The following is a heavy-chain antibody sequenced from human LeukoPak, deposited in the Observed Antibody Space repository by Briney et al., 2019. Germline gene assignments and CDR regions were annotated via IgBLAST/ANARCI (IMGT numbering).Heavy chain of an antibody. V-gene: IGHV3-48*03. D-gene: IGHD7-27*01. CDR3: ARDLGGWYFDL. CDR2: ISSSGTTI. Sequence: PGGSLRLSCAASGFSFSNYEMNWVRQAPGKGLEWVSHISSSGTTIDYGDSVRGRVTISRDNAKNSLYLQINSLRADDTAFYCCARDLGGWYFDLWGRGTLVIVSS. J-gene: IGHJ2*01. CDR1: GFSFSNYE.